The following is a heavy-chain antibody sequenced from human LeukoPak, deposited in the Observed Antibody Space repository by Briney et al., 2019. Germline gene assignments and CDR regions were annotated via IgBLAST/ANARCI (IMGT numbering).Heavy chain of an antibody. CDR1: GGSISSYY. CDR2: IHYSGNT. V-gene: IGHV4-59*01. J-gene: IGHJ3*02. Sequence: DPSETLSLTCTVSGGSISSYYWSWIRQPPGEGLEWIAYIHYSGNTNYNPSLKSRVTISVDTSKNQFSLKLSSVTAADTAVYYCARGPYCSGGSCYSGAFDIWGQGTMVTVSS. CDR3: ARGPYCSGGSCYSGAFDI. D-gene: IGHD2-15*01.